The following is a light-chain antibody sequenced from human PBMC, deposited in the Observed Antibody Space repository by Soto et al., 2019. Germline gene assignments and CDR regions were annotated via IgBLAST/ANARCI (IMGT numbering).Light chain of an antibody. J-gene: IGLJ1*01. Sequence: QLVLTQPHSASGTPGQRATISCSGSSSNIGTSSVHWFQQLPGTAPKLLISTTNQRPSGVPERFTGSKSGTSASLAISGLQSEDEADYYCAAWDDSLNGHVLGTGTQLPVL. CDR1: SSNIGTSS. CDR3: AAWDDSLNGHV. CDR2: TTN. V-gene: IGLV1-44*01.